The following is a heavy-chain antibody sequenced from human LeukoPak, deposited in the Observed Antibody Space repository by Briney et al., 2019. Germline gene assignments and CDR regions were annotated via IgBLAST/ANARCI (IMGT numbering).Heavy chain of an antibody. CDR3: ARGEAMARGVIGY. J-gene: IGHJ4*02. D-gene: IGHD3-10*01. CDR2: ISSSSSYI. CDR1: GFTFSSYS. Sequence: PGGSLRLSCAASGFTFSSYSMNWVRQAPGKGLEWVSSISSSSSYIYYADSVKGRFTISRDNAKNSLYLQMNSLRAEDTAVYYCARGEAMARGVIGYWGQGTLVTVSS. V-gene: IGHV3-21*01.